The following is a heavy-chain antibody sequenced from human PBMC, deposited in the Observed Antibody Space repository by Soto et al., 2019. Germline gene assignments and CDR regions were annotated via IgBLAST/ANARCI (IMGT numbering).Heavy chain of an antibody. V-gene: IGHV1-2*04. CDR2: INPNSGGT. D-gene: IGHD3-22*01. J-gene: IGHJ3*02. Sequence: EASVKVSCKASGYTFTGYYMHWVRQAPGQGLEWMGWINPNSGGTNYAQKFQGWVTMTRDTSISTAYMELSRLRSDDTAVYYCARDSGGPDYYDSSGYYYRAFDIWGQGTMVTVSS. CDR3: ARDSGGPDYYDSSGYYYRAFDI. CDR1: GYTFTGYY.